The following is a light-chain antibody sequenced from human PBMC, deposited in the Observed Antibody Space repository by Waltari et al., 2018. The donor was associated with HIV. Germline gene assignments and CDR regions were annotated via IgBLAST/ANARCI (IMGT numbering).Light chain of an antibody. CDR1: QTISNY. V-gene: IGKV1-39*01. CDR3: QQSYSTPMYT. Sequence: DIQITQSPSSLSASVGDRVTITCRASQTISNYLNWYQQKAGKGPKLLIYAAASLQSGVPARFSGSGSGTHFTLTITSLHPEDFATYYCQQSYSTPMYTFGQGTKLEI. J-gene: IGKJ2*01. CDR2: AAA.